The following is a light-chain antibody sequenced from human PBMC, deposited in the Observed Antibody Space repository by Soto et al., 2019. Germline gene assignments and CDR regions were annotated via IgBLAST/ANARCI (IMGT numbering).Light chain of an antibody. CDR2: EVT. Sequence: QFALTQPPSASGSPGQSVTISCTGTSFIVGAYNCVFWYQQHAGKAPKLVIYEVTKRPSGVPDRFSGSKSANTASLTVSGLQAEDEADYYCSSFASSNTWVFGGGTKVTAL. V-gene: IGLV2-8*01. CDR1: SFIVGAYNC. J-gene: IGLJ3*02. CDR3: SSFASSNTWV.